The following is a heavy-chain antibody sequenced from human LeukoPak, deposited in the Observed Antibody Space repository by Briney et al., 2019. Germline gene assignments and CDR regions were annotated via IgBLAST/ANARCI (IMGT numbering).Heavy chain of an antibody. Sequence: GGSLRLSCTASGFTFGDYAMSWVRQAPGKGLEWVGFIRSKAYGGTTEYAASVKGRFTISRDDSKSIAYLQMNSLKTEDTAVYYCTRDARVGSCYDYWGQGTLVTVSS. CDR2: IRSKAYGGTT. CDR3: TRDARVGSCYDY. CDR1: GFTFGDYA. D-gene: IGHD6-13*01. V-gene: IGHV3-49*04. J-gene: IGHJ4*02.